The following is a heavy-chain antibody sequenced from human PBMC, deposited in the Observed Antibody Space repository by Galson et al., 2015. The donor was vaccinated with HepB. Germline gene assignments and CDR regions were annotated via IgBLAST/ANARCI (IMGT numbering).Heavy chain of an antibody. Sequence: SVKVSCKASGGTFSSYAISWVRQAPGQGLEWMGGIIPIFGTANYAQKFQGRVTITADESTSTAYMELSSLRSEDTAVYYCARARGGRSVEMAPVGDYWGEGTLVTVSS. J-gene: IGHJ4*02. D-gene: IGHD5-24*01. CDR3: ARARGGRSVEMAPVGDY. V-gene: IGHV1-69*13. CDR2: IIPIFGTA. CDR1: GGTFSSYA.